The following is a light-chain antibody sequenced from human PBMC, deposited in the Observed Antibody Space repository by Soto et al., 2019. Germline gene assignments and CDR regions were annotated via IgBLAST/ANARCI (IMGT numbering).Light chain of an antibody. V-gene: IGKV1-5*03. CDR1: QTIDSW. CDR3: QQYHIYSGT. CDR2: KAS. Sequence: TLSASLGDRVTITCRASQTIDSWLAWYQQRPGKPPNLLIYKASTLASGVPSRFSGSGSGTEFTLTINSLRPDDFATYYCQQYHIYSGTFGQGTKVDIK. J-gene: IGKJ1*01.